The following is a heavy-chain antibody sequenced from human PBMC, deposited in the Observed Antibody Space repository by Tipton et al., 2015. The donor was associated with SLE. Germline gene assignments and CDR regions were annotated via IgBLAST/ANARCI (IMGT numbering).Heavy chain of an antibody. Sequence: SLRLSCAASGFTFDVYAMHWVRQAPGKGLEWGSGISWNSGSIGYADSVKGRFSISRDNAKNRLYLQMNSLGAEDTGVYYCVRGSKDWIGVDYWGQGTLLTVSS. V-gene: IGHV3-9*01. CDR1: GFTFDVYA. J-gene: IGHJ4*02. D-gene: IGHD1-1*01. CDR3: VRGSKDWIGVDY. CDR2: ISWNSGSI.